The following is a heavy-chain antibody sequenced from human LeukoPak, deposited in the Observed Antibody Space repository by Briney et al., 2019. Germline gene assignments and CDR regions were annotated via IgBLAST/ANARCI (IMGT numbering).Heavy chain of an antibody. J-gene: IGHJ4*02. CDR1: GGSISSYY. CDR2: IYYSGST. D-gene: IGHD5-24*01. Sequence: SETLSLTCTVPGGSISSYYWSWIRQPPGKGLEWIGYIYYSGSTNYNPSLQSRVTISVDTSKNQFSLKLSSVTAADTAVYYCARDEGRDGYNSYWGQGTLVTVSS. CDR3: ARDEGRDGYNSY. V-gene: IGHV4-59*01.